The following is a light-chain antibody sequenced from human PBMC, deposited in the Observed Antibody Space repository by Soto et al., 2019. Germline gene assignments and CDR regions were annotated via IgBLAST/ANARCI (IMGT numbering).Light chain of an antibody. CDR2: EAS. V-gene: IGLV2-23*01. CDR1: SSDVGSYNL. J-gene: IGLJ1*01. Sequence: QSALTQPASVPGSPGQSITISCTGTSSDVGSYNLVSWYQQHPGKAPKLMLYEASKRPSGVSNRFSGSKSGNTASLTISRLQAEDEADYYCCSYAGGYTYVFGTGTKLTVL. CDR3: CSYAGGYTYV.